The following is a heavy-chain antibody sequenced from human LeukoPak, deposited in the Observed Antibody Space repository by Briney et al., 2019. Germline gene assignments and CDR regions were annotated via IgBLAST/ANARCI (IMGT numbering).Heavy chain of an antibody. CDR1: GYTFTTYG. Sequence: ASVKVSFKASGYTFTTYGISWVRQAPGQGLEWMGWISAYNGYTNYAQNLQGRVTMTTDTSTSTAYMELRSLRSDDTAVYYCARDPGSSTCPDYWGQGTLVTVSS. V-gene: IGHV1-18*01. CDR3: ARDPGSSTCPDY. D-gene: IGHD6-13*01. CDR2: ISAYNGYT. J-gene: IGHJ4*02.